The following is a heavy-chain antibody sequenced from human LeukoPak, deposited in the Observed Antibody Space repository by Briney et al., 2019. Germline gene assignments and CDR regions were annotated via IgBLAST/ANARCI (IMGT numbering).Heavy chain of an antibody. D-gene: IGHD3-9*01. CDR2: IIVTLGTQ. CDR1: GGTFTHYA. V-gene: IGHV1-69*04. CDR3: SRAVDDYLAVYYWGDWFDP. Sequence: SVNVSCKPTGGTFTHYAVSWVSQAPGQGLEGMGRIIVTLGTQNYAQKFQGRVAITPDKSTTTASMELSSLRSEDTAVCYCSRAVDDYLAVYYWGDWFDPWGQGTLVTVSS. J-gene: IGHJ5*02.